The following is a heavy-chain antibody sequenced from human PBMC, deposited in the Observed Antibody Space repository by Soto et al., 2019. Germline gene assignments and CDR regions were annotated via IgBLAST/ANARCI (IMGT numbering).Heavy chain of an antibody. Sequence: SETLSLTCTVSGGSLSSYYWSWIRQPPGKGLEWIGYIYYSGSTNYNPSLKSRVTISVDTSKNQFSLKLSSVTAADTAVYYCARATYYDILTGYWFDYWGQGTLVTVSS. CDR1: GGSLSSYY. V-gene: IGHV4-59*01. CDR2: IYYSGST. D-gene: IGHD3-9*01. J-gene: IGHJ4*02. CDR3: ARATYYDILTGYWFDY.